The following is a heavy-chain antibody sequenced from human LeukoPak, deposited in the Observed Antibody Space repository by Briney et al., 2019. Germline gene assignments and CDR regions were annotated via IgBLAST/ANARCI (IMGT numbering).Heavy chain of an antibody. V-gene: IGHV4-59*01. CDR1: GGSISSYY. D-gene: IGHD3-10*01. CDR2: IYYSGST. Sequence: SETLSLTCTVSGGSISSYYWSWIRQPPGKGLEWIGYIYYSGSTNYNPSLKSRVTISVDTSKNQFSLKLSSVTAADTAMYYCAMVRGAMSAFDIWGQGTMVTVSS. J-gene: IGHJ3*02. CDR3: AMVRGAMSAFDI.